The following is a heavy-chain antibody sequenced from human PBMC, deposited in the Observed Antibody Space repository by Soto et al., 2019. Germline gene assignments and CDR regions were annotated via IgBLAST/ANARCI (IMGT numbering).Heavy chain of an antibody. CDR3: AKENYYYYYMDV. CDR1: GFTFDDYA. V-gene: IGHV3-9*01. J-gene: IGHJ6*03. CDR2: ISWNSGCL. Sequence: EVQLVESGGGLVQPGRSLRLSCAASGFTFDDYAMHWVRQALGKGLEWVSGISWNSGCLGYADSVKGRFTISRDNAKNSLYLQMNSLRAEDTALYYYAKENYYYYYMDVWGKGTTVTVSS.